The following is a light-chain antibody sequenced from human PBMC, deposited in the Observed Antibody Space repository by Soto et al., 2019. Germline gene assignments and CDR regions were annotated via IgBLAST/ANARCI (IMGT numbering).Light chain of an antibody. V-gene: IGKV1-33*01. CDR2: DAS. J-gene: IGKJ5*01. CDR1: QDINIY. Sequence: DIQMTQSPSSLFASVGDRVTITCQATQDINIYLNWYQQKPGKAPNLLIYDASNLEIGVPSRFSGSGSGTHFTFTISNLQTEDIGTDYCQQYDILPITFGRGTRLEIK. CDR3: QQYDILPIT.